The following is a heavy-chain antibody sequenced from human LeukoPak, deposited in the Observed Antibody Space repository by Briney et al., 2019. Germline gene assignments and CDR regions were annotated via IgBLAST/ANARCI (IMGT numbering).Heavy chain of an antibody. D-gene: IGHD4-17*01. J-gene: IGHJ4*02. CDR2: IFHSGNS. CDR1: SYSISSGSY. Sequence: SETLSLTCAVSSYSISSGSYWGWIRQSPGKGLEWVGSIFHSGNSYYNPSLKSRLTMSVDTSKNQFSLRLTSVTAADTALYYCARVTYVDDMLYQYFDYWGQGILVTVSS. CDR3: ARVTYVDDMLYQYFDY. V-gene: IGHV4-38-2*01.